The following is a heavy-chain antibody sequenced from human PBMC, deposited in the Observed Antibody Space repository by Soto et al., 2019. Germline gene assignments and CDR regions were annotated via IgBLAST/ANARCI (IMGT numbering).Heavy chain of an antibody. CDR1: GFTFSSYA. Sequence: GGSLRLSCAASGFTFSSYAMIWVRQAPGKGLEWVSVISGSGGSTYYADSVKGRSTISRDNTKNTLYLQMNSLRAEDTAVYYCAKSYYDFWSGYPTYYMDVWGKGTTVTVSS. V-gene: IGHV3-23*01. CDR2: ISGSGGST. J-gene: IGHJ6*03. D-gene: IGHD3-3*01. CDR3: AKSYYDFWSGYPTYYMDV.